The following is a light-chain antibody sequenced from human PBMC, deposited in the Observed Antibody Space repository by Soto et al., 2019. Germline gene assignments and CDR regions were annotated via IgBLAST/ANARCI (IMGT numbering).Light chain of an antibody. CDR2: GAS. CDR1: QSLTNSF. CDR3: HQYGYSLWT. J-gene: IGKJ1*01. Sequence: VFTQSPGTLSLSPGERATLCCRASQSLTNSFIAWYQQKPGQAPRLLIYGASSRATGIPDRFSGSGSGTDFTLTISRLEPEDFALYYCHQYGYSLWTFGQGTKVDI. V-gene: IGKV3-20*01.